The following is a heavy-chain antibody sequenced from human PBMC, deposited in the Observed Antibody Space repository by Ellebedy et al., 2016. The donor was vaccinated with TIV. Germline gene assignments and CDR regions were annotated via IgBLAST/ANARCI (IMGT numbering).Heavy chain of an antibody. J-gene: IGHJ3*02. V-gene: IGHV3-15*07. Sequence: PGGSLRLSCAASGFTXRNAWXTWVPXPPGKGXEWVGRIKTKTDGGTTDYAAPVKGRFIISRDDSKNTLYLQMDSLKTEDTAVYYCTTGGFIEAVGTTAXXIWGQGTMVTVSS. CDR3: TTGGFIEAVGTTAXXI. CDR1: GFTXRNAW. CDR2: IKTKTDGGTT. D-gene: IGHD6-13*01.